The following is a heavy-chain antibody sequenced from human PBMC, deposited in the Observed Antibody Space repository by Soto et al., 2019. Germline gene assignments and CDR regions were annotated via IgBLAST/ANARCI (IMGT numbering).Heavy chain of an antibody. CDR1: GGSISSYY. CDR3: ARDAGSAFDI. CDR2: ISYSGTT. D-gene: IGHD2-15*01. Sequence: SETLSLTCTVSGGSISSYYWSWIRQPPGKGLEWIGYISYSGTTNYNASLKSRVTISVDTSKNQFSLKLSSVTAADTAVYFCARDAGSAFDIWGQGTMVTVSS. J-gene: IGHJ3*02. V-gene: IGHV4-59*01.